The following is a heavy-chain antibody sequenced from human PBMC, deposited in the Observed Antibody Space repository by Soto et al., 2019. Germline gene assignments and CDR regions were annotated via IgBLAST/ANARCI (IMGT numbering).Heavy chain of an antibody. CDR1: GDSVSSNSAA. J-gene: IGHJ3*02. CDR3: ARDKGSTLGPYDAFDI. Sequence: KQSQTLSLTCAISGDSVSSNSAAWNWIRQSPSRGLEWLGRTYYRSKWYNDYAVSVKSRITINPDTSKNQFSLQLNSVTPEDTAVYYCARDKGSTLGPYDAFDIWGQGTMVTVSS. CDR2: TYYRSKWYN. D-gene: IGHD7-27*01. V-gene: IGHV6-1*01.